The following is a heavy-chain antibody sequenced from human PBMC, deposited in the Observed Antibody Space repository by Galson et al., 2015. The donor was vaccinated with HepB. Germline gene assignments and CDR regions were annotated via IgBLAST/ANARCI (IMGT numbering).Heavy chain of an antibody. D-gene: IGHD6-6*01. Sequence: SLRLSCAASGFTFSSYGMHWVRQAPGKGLERVAVISYDGSNKYYADSVKGRFTISRDNSKNTLYLQMNSLRAEDTAVYYCAKERVARRSPADYWGQGTLVTVSS. CDR3: AKERVARRSPADY. V-gene: IGHV3-30*18. CDR1: GFTFSSYG. CDR2: ISYDGSNK. J-gene: IGHJ4*02.